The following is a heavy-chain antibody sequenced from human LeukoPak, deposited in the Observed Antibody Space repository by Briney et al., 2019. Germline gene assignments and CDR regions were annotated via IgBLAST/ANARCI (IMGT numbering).Heavy chain of an antibody. V-gene: IGHV3-9*01. CDR1: GFTFNNYA. Sequence: GGSLRLSCAASGFTFNNYAMFWVRQAPGKGLEWVSGISWDSRNIGYAASVKGRFTVSRDNGKNSLYLQINSLRVEDTALYYCARGNRDTSGFYYYYGMDVWGQGTTVSVSS. D-gene: IGHD6-19*01. CDR3: ARGNRDTSGFYYYYGMDV. CDR2: ISWDSRNI. J-gene: IGHJ6*02.